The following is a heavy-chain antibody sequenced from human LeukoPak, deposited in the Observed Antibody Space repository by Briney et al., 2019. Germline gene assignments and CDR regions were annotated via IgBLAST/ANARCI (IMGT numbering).Heavy chain of an antibody. CDR1: GYTFTSYG. CDR2: ISAYNGNT. J-gene: IGHJ5*02. D-gene: IGHD2-2*02. Sequence: ASVKVSCKASGYTFTSYGISWVRQAPGQGLEWMGWISAYNGNTNYAQKLQGRVTMTTDTSTSTAYMELRSLRSDVTAVYYCARGGLGYCSSTSCYTHLNWFDPWGQGTLVTVSS. CDR3: ARGGLGYCSSTSCYTHLNWFDP. V-gene: IGHV1-18*01.